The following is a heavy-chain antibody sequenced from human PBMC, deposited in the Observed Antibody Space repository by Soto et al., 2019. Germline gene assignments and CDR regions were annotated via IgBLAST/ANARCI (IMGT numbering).Heavy chain of an antibody. V-gene: IGHV5-10-1*01. D-gene: IGHD3-22*01. CDR2: IDPSDSYT. Sequence: GESLKISCKGSGYSFTSYWISWVRQMPGKGLEWMGRIDPSDSYTNYSPSSQGHVTISADKSISTAYLQWSSLKASDTAMYYCARGYYYDSSGYYSGFDYWGQGTLVTVSS. CDR3: ARGYYYDSSGYYSGFDY. CDR1: GYSFTSYW. J-gene: IGHJ4*02.